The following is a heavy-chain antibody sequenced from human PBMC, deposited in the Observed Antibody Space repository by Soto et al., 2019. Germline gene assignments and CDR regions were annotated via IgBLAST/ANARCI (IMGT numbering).Heavy chain of an antibody. J-gene: IGHJ6*02. CDR2: IYYSGST. CDR3: ARDSSSSPGLDYYYGMDV. Sequence: SETLSLTCTVSGGSISSGDYYWSWIRQPPGKGLEWIGYIYYSGSTYYNPSLKSRVTISVDTSKNQFSLKLSSVTAADTAVYYCARDSSSSPGLDYYYGMDVWGQGTTVTVSS. CDR1: GGSISSGDYY. V-gene: IGHV4-30-4*01. D-gene: IGHD6-6*01.